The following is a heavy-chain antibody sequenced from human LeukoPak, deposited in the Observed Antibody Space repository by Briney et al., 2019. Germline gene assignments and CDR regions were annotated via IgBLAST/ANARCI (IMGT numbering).Heavy chain of an antibody. CDR3: TQSNY. CDR1: GNYW. CDR2: INSDGSWT. V-gene: IGHV3-74*01. J-gene: IGHJ4*02. Sequence: GGSLRLSCAASGNYWMHWVRQAPGKGLVWVSHINSDGSWTSYADSVKGRFTISKDNAKNTAYLQLNSLKTEDTAVYYCTQSNYWGQGALVTVSS.